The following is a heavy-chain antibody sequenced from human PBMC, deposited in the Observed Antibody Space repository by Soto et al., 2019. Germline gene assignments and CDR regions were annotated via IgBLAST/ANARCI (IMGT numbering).Heavy chain of an antibody. CDR1: GFSFSSYG. Sequence: PGGSLRLSCAASGFSFSSYGMHWVRQAPGRGLEWVAVISYDGSNKYYADSVKGRFTISRDNSKNTLYLQMNSLRAEDTAVYYCAKDLYHGYNLIRLSLDYWGQGTLVTVSS. J-gene: IGHJ4*02. V-gene: IGHV3-30*18. D-gene: IGHD3-16*01. CDR2: ISYDGSNK. CDR3: AKDLYHGYNLIRLSLDY.